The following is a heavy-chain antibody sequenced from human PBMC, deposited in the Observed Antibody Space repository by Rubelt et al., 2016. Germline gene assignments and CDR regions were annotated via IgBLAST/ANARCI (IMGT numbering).Heavy chain of an antibody. Sequence: QVQLVQSGAEVKKPGASVKVSCKASGYTFTSCAIHWVRQAPGQGLEWMGWINAANGNTKYSQKFQGRVTITRDTSASTAYMELSSLRSEDTAVYYCATEEYGSGSLYRIWGQGTLVTVSS. CDR3: ATEEYGSGSLYRI. CDR1: GYTFTSCA. V-gene: IGHV1-3*01. D-gene: IGHD3-10*01. J-gene: IGHJ4*02. CDR2: INAANGNT.